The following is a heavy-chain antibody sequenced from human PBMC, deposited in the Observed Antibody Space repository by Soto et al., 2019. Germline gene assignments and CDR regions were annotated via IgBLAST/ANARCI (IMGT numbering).Heavy chain of an antibody. CDR2: ISSTGSYI. V-gene: IGHV3-21*01. D-gene: IGHD2-15*01. Sequence: GGSLRLSCAASGFTFSSYRMNWVRQAPGKGLEWLSFISSTGSYIYYADSVSGRFTISRDNARNSLSLQMNSLRVEDTAVYYCARDHPHCSGGSCFLPFDFWGHGTRVTTSS. CDR1: GFTFSSYR. J-gene: IGHJ4*01. CDR3: ARDHPHCSGGSCFLPFDF.